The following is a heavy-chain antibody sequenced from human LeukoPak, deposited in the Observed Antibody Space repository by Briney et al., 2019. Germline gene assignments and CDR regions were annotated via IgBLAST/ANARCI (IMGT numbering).Heavy chain of an antibody. V-gene: IGHV3-9*01. CDR1: GFTFSSYA. Sequence: GGSLRLSCAASGFTFSSYAMHWVRQAPGKGLEWVSGISWNSGSIGYADSVKGRFTISRDNAKNSLYLQMNSLRAEDTALYYCAKGVDIVVLGLIDYWGQGTLVTVSS. CDR2: ISWNSGSI. J-gene: IGHJ4*02. CDR3: AKGVDIVVLGLIDY. D-gene: IGHD2-15*01.